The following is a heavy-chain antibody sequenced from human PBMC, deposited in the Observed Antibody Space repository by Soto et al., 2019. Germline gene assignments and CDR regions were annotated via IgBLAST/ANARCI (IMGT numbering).Heavy chain of an antibody. CDR2: IYPGDSDT. CDR1: GYSFTSYW. D-gene: IGHD6-13*01. Sequence: PGESLKISCKGSGYSFTSYWIGWVRQMPGKGLEWMGIIYPGDSDTRYSPSFQGQVTISADKSISTAYLQWSSLKASDTAMYYCARHTSAAAGTVHEYYYCGMDVWGKGTKVTV. V-gene: IGHV5-51*01. CDR3: ARHTSAAAGTVHEYYYCGMDV. J-gene: IGHJ6*04.